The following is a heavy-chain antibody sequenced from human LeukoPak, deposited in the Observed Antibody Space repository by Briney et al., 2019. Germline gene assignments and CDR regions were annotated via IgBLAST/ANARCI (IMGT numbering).Heavy chain of an antibody. CDR2: ISAYNGNT. D-gene: IGHD3-3*01. J-gene: IGHJ4*02. CDR3: AREGRDRQVTIFGVVIGELDY. Sequence: ASVKVSCKASGYTFTSYGISWVRQAPGQGLEWMGWISAYNGNTNYAQKLQGRVTMTTDTSTSTAYMELRSLRSDDTAVYYCAREGRDRQVTIFGVVIGELDYWGQGTLVTVSS. V-gene: IGHV1-18*01. CDR1: GYTFTSYG.